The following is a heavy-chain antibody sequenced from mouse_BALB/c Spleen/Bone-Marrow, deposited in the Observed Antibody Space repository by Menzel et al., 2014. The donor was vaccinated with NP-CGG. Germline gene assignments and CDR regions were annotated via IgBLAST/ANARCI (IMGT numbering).Heavy chain of an antibody. V-gene: IGHV7-3*02. CDR3: ARDIGRLLFDF. Sequence: VQLQQSGGGLVQPGGSLRLSCATSGFTFTDYYMNWVRQPPGKALEWLVFIRNKANGYTTEYSASVKGRFTISRDNSQSILYLQMNTLRAEDSATYYCARDIGRLLFDFWGQGTTLTVSS. CDR1: GFTFTDYY. CDR2: IRNKANGYTT. J-gene: IGHJ2*01. D-gene: IGHD1-2*01.